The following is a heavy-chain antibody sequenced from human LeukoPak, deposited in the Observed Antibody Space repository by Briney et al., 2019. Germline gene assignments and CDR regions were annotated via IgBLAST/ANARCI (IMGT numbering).Heavy chain of an antibody. V-gene: IGHV3-23*01. D-gene: IGHD1-26*01. CDR2: ISGSGGST. J-gene: IGHJ4*02. CDR1: GFTFSSYA. CDR3: AKARRELLLGY. Sequence: GGSLRLSCAASGFTFSSYAMSWVRQAPGKALEWVSAISGSGGSTYYADSVKGRFTISRDNSKNTLYLQMNSLRAEDTAVYYCAKARRELLLGYWGQGTLVTVSS.